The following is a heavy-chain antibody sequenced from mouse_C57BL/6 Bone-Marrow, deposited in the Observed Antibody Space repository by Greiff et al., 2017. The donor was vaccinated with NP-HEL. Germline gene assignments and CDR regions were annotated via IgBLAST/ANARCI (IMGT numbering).Heavy chain of an antibody. CDR1: GYTFTDYY. V-gene: IGHV1-26*01. Sequence: VQLQQSGPELVKPGASVKISCKASGYTFTDYYMNWVKQSHGKSLEWIGDINPNNGGTSYNQKFKGKATLTVDKSSSTAYMELRSLTSEDSAVYYCARERLVDYWGQGTTLTVSS. CDR3: ARERLVDY. J-gene: IGHJ2*01. CDR2: INPNNGGT. D-gene: IGHD4-1*01.